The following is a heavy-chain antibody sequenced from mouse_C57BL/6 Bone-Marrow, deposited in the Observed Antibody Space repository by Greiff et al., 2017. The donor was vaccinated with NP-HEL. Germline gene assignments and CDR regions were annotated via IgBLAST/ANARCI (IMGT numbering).Heavy chain of an antibody. J-gene: IGHJ3*01. V-gene: IGHV1-64*01. CDR2: IHPNSGST. Sequence: VQLQQPGAELVKPGASVKLSCKASGYTFTSYWMHWVKQRPGQGLEWIGMIHPNSGSTNYNEKFKSKATLTVDKSSSTAYMQLSSLTSEDSAVDYCARGTYDYDEDAAWFAYWGKGTLVTVSA. CDR3: ARGTYDYDEDAAWFAY. D-gene: IGHD2-4*01. CDR1: GYTFTSYW.